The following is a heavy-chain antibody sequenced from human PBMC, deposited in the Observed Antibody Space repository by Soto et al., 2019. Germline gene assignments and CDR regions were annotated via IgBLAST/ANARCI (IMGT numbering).Heavy chain of an antibody. Sequence: GSLRLSCAASGFAFSDFCMSWTRQAPGKGLEWISYISGGGTTVFYADSVKGRFTISRDNAQKSLYLQMDSLTSEDTAIYYCARDREPSVYHGMAVWGQGTTVTVSS. J-gene: IGHJ6*02. CDR2: ISGGGTTV. CDR1: GFAFSDFC. CDR3: ARDREPSVYHGMAV. V-gene: IGHV3-11*01.